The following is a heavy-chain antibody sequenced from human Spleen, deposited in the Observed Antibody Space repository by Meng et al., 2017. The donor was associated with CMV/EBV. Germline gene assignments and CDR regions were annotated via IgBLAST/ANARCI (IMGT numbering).Heavy chain of an antibody. J-gene: IGHJ4*02. CDR2: ISYDGTNK. D-gene: IGHD3-3*01. Sequence: FIVSSVAMHWVRQAPGKGLEWVAIISYDGTNKYYEDSVKGQFTISRDNSKDTLFLQMNSLRAEDTSVYYCGGDPNYDFWRAGSRGDNWGQGTLVTVSS. CDR3: GGDPNYDFWRAGSRGDN. CDR1: FIVSSVA. V-gene: IGHV3-30*04.